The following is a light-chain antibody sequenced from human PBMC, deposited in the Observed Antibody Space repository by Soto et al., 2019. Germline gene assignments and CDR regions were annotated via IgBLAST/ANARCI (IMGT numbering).Light chain of an antibody. CDR3: QQSYSSPRT. CDR1: QSVSSIY. J-gene: IGKJ1*01. CDR2: GAS. Sequence: EIVLTQSPGTLSLSPGERATLSCRASQSVSSIYLGWYQQKPGQAPRLLMYGASSRATGIPERFSGSGSGTDFTLTISSLQPEDFATYYCQQSYSSPRTFGQGTKVDIK. V-gene: IGKV3-20*01.